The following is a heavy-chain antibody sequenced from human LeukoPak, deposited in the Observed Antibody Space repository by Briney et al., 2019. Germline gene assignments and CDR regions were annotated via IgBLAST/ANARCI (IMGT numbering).Heavy chain of an antibody. J-gene: IGHJ6*03. D-gene: IGHD6-19*01. CDR1: GYTFTSYD. Sequence: ASVKVSCKASGYTFTSYDINWVRQATGQGLEWMGWMNPNSGNTGYAQKFQGRVTITRNTSISTAYMELSSLRSEDTAVYYCARGLDHSSGWAYYYYMDVWGKGTTVTVSS. CDR3: ARGLDHSSGWAYYYYMDV. V-gene: IGHV1-8*03. CDR2: MNPNSGNT.